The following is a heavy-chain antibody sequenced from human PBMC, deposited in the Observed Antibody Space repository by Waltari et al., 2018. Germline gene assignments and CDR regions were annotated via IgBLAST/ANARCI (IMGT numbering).Heavy chain of an antibody. Sequence: EVQLVESGGGLVQPGRSLRLSCAASGFTFDDYAMHWVRPAPGKGLEWVSGISWNSGSIGYADSVKGRFTISRDNAKNSLYLQMNSLRAEDTALYYCAKGHTGSTSGDAFDIWGQGTMVTVSS. V-gene: IGHV3-9*01. CDR3: AKGHTGSTSGDAFDI. CDR1: GFTFDDYA. D-gene: IGHD1-7*01. CDR2: ISWNSGSI. J-gene: IGHJ3*02.